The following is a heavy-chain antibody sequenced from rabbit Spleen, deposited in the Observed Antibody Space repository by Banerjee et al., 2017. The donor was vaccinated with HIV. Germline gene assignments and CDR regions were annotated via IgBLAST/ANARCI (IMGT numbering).Heavy chain of an antibody. Sequence: QEQLMESGGGLVQPGGSLKLSCKASGFDFSRTGVSWVRQAPGKGLEWIGCIYPDGVGSTAYASWAKGRFTISKTSSTTVTLQMTSLTAADTATYFCARGSAAMTMVITGYYLDLWGQGTLVTVS. D-gene: IGHD2-1*01. V-gene: IGHV1S45*01. CDR3: ARGSAAMTMVITGYYLDL. CDR1: GFDFSRTG. J-gene: IGHJ4*01. CDR2: IYPDGVGST.